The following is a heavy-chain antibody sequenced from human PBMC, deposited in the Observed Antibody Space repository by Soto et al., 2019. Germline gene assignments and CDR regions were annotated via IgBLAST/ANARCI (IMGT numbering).Heavy chain of an antibody. V-gene: IGHV1-69*02. D-gene: IGHD6-19*01. CDR1: GGTFSSYT. CDR3: ARHRRIAVAGYAYYYGMDV. CDR2: IIPILCIA. Sequence: SVKVSCKASGGTFSSYTISWVRQAPGQGLELMGRIIPILCIANYAQKFQGRVTITADKSTSTAYLQWSSLKASDTAMYYCARHRRIAVAGYAYYYGMDVWGQGTTVTVSS. J-gene: IGHJ6*02.